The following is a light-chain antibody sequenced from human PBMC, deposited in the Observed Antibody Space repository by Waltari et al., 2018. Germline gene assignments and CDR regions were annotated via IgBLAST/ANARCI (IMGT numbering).Light chain of an antibody. CDR3: SSYTTSSTRV. V-gene: IGLV2-14*03. J-gene: IGLJ3*02. CDR1: SRDVGGYNF. Sequence: QSALTQPASVPGSPGPSITISCTGTSRDVGGYNFVSWYQQHPGKAPKLIIYDVTNRPSGVSTRFSGSKSGNTASLTISGLQTEDEADYYCSSYTTSSTRVFGGGTKLTVL. CDR2: DVT.